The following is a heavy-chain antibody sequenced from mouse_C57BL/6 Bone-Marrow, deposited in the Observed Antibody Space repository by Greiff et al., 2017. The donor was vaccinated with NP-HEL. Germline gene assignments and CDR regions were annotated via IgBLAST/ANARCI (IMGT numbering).Heavy chain of an antibody. CDR2: IYPGSGST. CDR1: GYTFTSYW. CDR3: AREGYYGSSFLY. D-gene: IGHD1-1*01. V-gene: IGHV1-55*01. J-gene: IGHJ2*01. Sequence: QVQLQQSGAELVKPGASVKMSCKASGYTFTSYWITWVKQRPGQGLEWIGDIYPGSGSTNYNEKFKSKATLTVDTSSSTAYMQLSSLTSEDSAVYYCAREGYYGSSFLYWGQGTTLTVSS.